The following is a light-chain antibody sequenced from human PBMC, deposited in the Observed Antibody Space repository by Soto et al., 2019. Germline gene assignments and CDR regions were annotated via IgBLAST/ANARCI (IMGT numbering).Light chain of an antibody. Sequence: QSVLTQRASVSGYPGQSITISCTGTSSDVGGYNYVSWYQQHPGKAPKLMIYDVSNRPSGVSNRFSGSKSGNTASLTISGLQAEDEADYYCSSYTSSSNLYVFGTGTKVTVL. CDR1: SSDVGGYNY. V-gene: IGLV2-14*01. J-gene: IGLJ1*01. CDR2: DVS. CDR3: SSYTSSSNLYV.